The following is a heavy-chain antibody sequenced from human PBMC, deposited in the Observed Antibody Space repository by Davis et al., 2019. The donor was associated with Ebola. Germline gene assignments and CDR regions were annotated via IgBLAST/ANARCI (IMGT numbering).Heavy chain of an antibody. D-gene: IGHD3-10*01. CDR2: IKGNGEE. V-gene: IGHV3-7*01. Sequence: PGGSLRLSCAASGFIFSDYWMSWVRQAPGKGLEWVAFIKGNGEENYVDSVKGRLTISRDSSKNTLHLQMSSLRAEDMAVYYCVKGSGSYFNYYGMDVWGQGTTVTVSS. CDR3: VKGSGSYFNYYGMDV. J-gene: IGHJ6*02. CDR1: GFIFSDYW.